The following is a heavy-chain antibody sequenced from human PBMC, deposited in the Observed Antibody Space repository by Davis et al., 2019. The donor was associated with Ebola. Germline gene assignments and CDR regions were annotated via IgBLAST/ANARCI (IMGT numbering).Heavy chain of an antibody. CDR2: IWCDGSNK. J-gene: IGHJ4*02. CDR1: GFTFSSYG. Sequence: GESLKISCAASGFTFSSYGMHWVRQAPGKGLEWVAVIWCDGSNKYYADSVKGRFTISRDNSKNTLYLQMNSLRAEDTAVYYCARVGVGAKIDYWGQGTLVTVSS. CDR3: ARVGVGAKIDY. V-gene: IGHV3-33*01. D-gene: IGHD1-26*01.